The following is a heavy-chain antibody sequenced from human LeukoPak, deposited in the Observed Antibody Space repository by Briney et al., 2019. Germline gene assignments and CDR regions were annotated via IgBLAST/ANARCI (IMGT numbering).Heavy chain of an antibody. CDR2: IYYSGST. CDR3: ARQSGSYFWSWGY. V-gene: IGHV4-39*07. D-gene: IGHD1-26*01. J-gene: IGHJ4*02. Sequence: WVRQPPGKGLEWIGSIYYSGSTYYNPSLKSRVTISVDTSKNQFSLKLSSVTAADTAVYYCARQSGSYFWSWGYWGQGTLVTVSS.